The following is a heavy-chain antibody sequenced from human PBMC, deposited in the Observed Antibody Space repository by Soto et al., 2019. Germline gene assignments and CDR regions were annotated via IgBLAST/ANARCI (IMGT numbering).Heavy chain of an antibody. V-gene: IGHV4-34*01. CDR3: ARGGTYYDFWGGDY. CDR1: GGSFSGHY. CDR2: INHSGST. Sequence: QVHLEQWGAGLLKPSETLSLTCAVYGGSFSGHYSRWIRQAPGKGLEGIGEINHSGSTNYNPSLKSRITMSIDTYKNQFSLKLSSVTAADTAVYYCARGGTYYDFWGGDYWGQGTLVTVSS. J-gene: IGHJ4*02. D-gene: IGHD3-3*01.